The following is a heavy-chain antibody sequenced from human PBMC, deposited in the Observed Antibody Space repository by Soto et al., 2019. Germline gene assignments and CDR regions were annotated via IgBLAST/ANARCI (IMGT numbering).Heavy chain of an antibody. CDR2: IDRSGST. Sequence: PSETLSLTCAVYGESFSGYYWTWIRQPPGEGLEWIGEIDRSGSTNYNPSLKSRVIISEDTSKNQFSLRLTSVTAADTAVYYCARAPIRGHQVQGQPPTSQTLDYWGQGTLVTVSS. CDR1: GESFSGYY. J-gene: IGHJ4*02. D-gene: IGHD1-26*01. CDR3: ARAPIRGHQVQGQPPTSQTLDY. V-gene: IGHV4-34*01.